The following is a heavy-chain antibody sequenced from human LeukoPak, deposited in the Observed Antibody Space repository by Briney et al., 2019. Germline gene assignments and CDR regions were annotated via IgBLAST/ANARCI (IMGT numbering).Heavy chain of an antibody. Sequence: PGGSLRLSCAASGFTFSSYSMNWVRQAPGKGLEWVSSISSSSSYIYYADSVKGRFTISRDNAKNSLYLQMNSLGAEDTAVYYCARAGYNWNLKVPYFDYWGQGTLVTVSS. CDR2: ISSSSSYI. D-gene: IGHD1-7*01. V-gene: IGHV3-21*01. J-gene: IGHJ4*02. CDR3: ARAGYNWNLKVPYFDY. CDR1: GFTFSSYS.